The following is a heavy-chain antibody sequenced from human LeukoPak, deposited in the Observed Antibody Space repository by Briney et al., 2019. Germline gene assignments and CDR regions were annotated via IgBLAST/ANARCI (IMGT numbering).Heavy chain of an antibody. CDR1: GGSISSYY. J-gene: IGHJ5*02. V-gene: IGHV4-4*09. CDR2: IYSSGST. Sequence: SETLSLTCTVSGGSISSYYWSWIRQPPGKGLEWIGYIYSSGSTNYNPSLKSRVTISVDTSKNQFSLKLSFVTAADTTVYYCARYCSSTSCYLGSAWFDPWGQGTLVTVSS. CDR3: ARYCSSTSCYLGSAWFDP. D-gene: IGHD2-2*01.